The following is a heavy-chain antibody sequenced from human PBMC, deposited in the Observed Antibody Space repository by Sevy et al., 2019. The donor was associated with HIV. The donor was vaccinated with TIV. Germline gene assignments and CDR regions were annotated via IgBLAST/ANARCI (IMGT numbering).Heavy chain of an antibody. CDR1: GGSISSYY. V-gene: IGHV4-59*01. Sequence: SETLSLTCTVSGGSISSYYWSWIRQPPGKGLEWIGYIYYSGSTNYNPSLKSRVTISVDTSKNQFSLKLSSVTAADMAVYYCARVTTFGGVIVSFDYWGQGTLVTVSS. J-gene: IGHJ4*02. CDR2: IYYSGST. CDR3: ARVTTFGGVIVSFDY. D-gene: IGHD3-16*02.